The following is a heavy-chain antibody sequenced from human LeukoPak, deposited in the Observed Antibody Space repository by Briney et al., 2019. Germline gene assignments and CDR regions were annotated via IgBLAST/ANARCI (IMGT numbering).Heavy chain of an antibody. CDR1: GFTFSSYG. V-gene: IGHV3-66*01. D-gene: IGHD6-19*01. CDR2: IYSGGST. CDR3: ARDLMGEQWLVPTGAFDI. J-gene: IGHJ3*02. Sequence: GGSLRLSCAASGFTFSSYGMSWVRQAPGKGLEWVSVIYSGGSTYYADSVKGRFTISRDNSKNTLYLQMNSLRAEDTAVYYCARDLMGEQWLVPTGAFDIWGQGTMVTVSS.